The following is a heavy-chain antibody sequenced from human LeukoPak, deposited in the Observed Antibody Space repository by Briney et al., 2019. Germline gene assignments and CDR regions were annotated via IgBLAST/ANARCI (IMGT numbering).Heavy chain of an antibody. D-gene: IGHD3-3*01. Sequence: AGGSLRLSCAASGFTFSSYWMHWVRQAPGKGLVWVSRINSDGSSTSYADSVKGRFTISRDNAKNTLYLQMNSLRAEDTAVYYCARARGDNDFWSGYYTPDPFDIWGPGTMVTVSS. CDR2: INSDGSST. CDR3: ARARGDNDFWSGYYTPDPFDI. J-gene: IGHJ3*02. V-gene: IGHV3-74*01. CDR1: GFTFSSYW.